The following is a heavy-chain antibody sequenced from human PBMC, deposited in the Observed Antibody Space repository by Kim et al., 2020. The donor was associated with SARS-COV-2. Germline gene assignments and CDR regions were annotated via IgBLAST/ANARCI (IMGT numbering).Heavy chain of an antibody. Sequence: SETLSLTCTVSGGSLSSSSYYWGWIRQPPGKGLEWIGTAYYIGNTYYNPSLQSRVTISVDKYQNSLTLKLVSVTAAATAVYSCARHQRDPCGWF. CDR2: AYYIGNT. D-gene: IGHD2-21*01. CDR1: GGSLSSSSYY. CDR3: ARHQRDPCGWF. V-gene: IGHV4-39*01. J-gene: IGHJ5*01.